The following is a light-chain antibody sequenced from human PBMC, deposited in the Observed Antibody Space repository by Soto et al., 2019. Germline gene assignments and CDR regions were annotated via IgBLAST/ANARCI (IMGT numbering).Light chain of an antibody. CDR3: CSFAGSSTHVV. V-gene: IGLV2-23*01. CDR1: SSDVGGYNF. CDR2: EGS. Sequence: QSALTQPASVSGSPGQSITISCTGTSSDVGGYNFVSWFQHHPGKAPKLMTYEGSKRPSGVSNRFSGSKSGNTASLTISGLQAEDEADYYCCSFAGSSTHVVFGGGTKVTVL. J-gene: IGLJ2*01.